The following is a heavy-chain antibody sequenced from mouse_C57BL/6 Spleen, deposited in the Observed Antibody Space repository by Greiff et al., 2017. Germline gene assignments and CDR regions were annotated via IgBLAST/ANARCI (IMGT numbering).Heavy chain of an antibody. CDR3: ARGRITTVVATDFDV. CDR1: GYSFTDYN. CDR2: INPNYGTT. D-gene: IGHD1-1*01. Sequence: EVQLQQSGPELVKPGASVKISCKASGYSFTDYNMNWVKQSNGKSLEWIGVINPNYGTTSYNQKFKGKATLTVDQSSSTAYMQLNSLTSEESAVYYCARGRITTVVATDFDVWGTGTTVTVSS. V-gene: IGHV1-39*01. J-gene: IGHJ1*03.